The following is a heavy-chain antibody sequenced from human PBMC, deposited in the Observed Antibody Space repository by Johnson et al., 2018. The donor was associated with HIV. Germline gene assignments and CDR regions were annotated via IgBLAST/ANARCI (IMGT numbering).Heavy chain of an antibody. J-gene: IGHJ3*02. D-gene: IGHD3-10*01. CDR2: IYSGGST. V-gene: IGHV3-66*02. Sequence: VQLVESGGGVVRPGGSLRLSCAASGFTVSSKYMSWVRQAPGKGLEWVSVIYSGGSTDYADSVKGRFTISRDNSKNTLYLQMNSLRAEDTAVFYCARGLWFRERSRLFDIWGQGTMVTVSS. CDR3: ARGLWFRERSRLFDI. CDR1: GFTVSSKY.